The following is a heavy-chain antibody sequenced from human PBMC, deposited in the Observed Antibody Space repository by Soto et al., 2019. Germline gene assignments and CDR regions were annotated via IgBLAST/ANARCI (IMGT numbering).Heavy chain of an antibody. D-gene: IGHD3-22*01. J-gene: IGHJ4*02. CDR1: GFTFSSYW. CDR3: ARDQPDIMIVFSGHPRPFDY. CDR2: IKQDGSEK. V-gene: IGHV3-7*01. Sequence: GGSLRLSCTASGFTFSSYWMSWVRQAPGKGLEWVANIKQDGSEKYYVDSVKGRFTISRDNAKNSLYLQMNSLRAEDTAVYYCARDQPDIMIVFSGHPRPFDYWGQGTLVTVSS.